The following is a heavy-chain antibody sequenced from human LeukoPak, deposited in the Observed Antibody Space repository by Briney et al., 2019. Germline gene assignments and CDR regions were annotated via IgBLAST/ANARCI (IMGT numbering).Heavy chain of an antibody. Sequence: GSLSLSCAASGFTFGTYGMSWVRQAPGKGLEWVSTITGGGTSTYYADSVRDRFTISRDNSKDTPYLQLNSLRAEDTAVYSCARKSLTTENYDFWGQGTLVTVSS. CDR2: ITGGGTST. CDR3: ARKSLTTENYDF. CDR1: GFTFGTYG. D-gene: IGHD1-1*01. J-gene: IGHJ4*02. V-gene: IGHV3-23*01.